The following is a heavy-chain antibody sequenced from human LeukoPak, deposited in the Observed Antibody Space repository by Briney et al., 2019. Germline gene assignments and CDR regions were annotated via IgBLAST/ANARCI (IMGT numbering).Heavy chain of an antibody. D-gene: IGHD1-1*01. Sequence: GRSLRLSCAASGFTFSNYEVNWVRQAPGKGLEWVATSSLDYADSVRGRFTISRDNATNSVLLQMNSLRAEDTAVYYCARAWVQRHSRRFGMDVWGQGTTVTVSS. CDR2: TSSL. CDR1: GFTFSNYE. V-gene: IGHV3-48*03. CDR3: ARAWVQRHSRRFGMDV. J-gene: IGHJ6*02.